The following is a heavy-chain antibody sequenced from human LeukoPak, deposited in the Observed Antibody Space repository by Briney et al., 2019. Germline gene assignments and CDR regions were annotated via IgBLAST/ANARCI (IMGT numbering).Heavy chain of an antibody. CDR2: ISSSSSYI. J-gene: IGHJ4*02. Sequence: XXXSGFXXXXYAMNWVRQAPGKGLEWVSSISSSSSYIYYADSVKGRFTISRDKAKNSLYLKMNRVRGEDTAVYYXXSGVYGGNSLDYWGRGTLVTVSS. CDR1: GFXXXXYA. D-gene: IGHD4-23*01. CDR3: XSGVYGGNSLDY. V-gene: IGHV3-21*01.